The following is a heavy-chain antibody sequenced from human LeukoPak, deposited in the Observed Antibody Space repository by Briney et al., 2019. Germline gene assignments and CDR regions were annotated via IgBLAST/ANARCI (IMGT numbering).Heavy chain of an antibody. Sequence: GGSLRLSCAASGITLSNYWMHWVRHVPGKGLVWVSRINYEGSTTSYADSVKGRFTISRDNAKNTLYLQMNSLRAEDTSVYYCATSSYGGNFGLFDYWGQGILVTVSS. CDR3: ATSSYGGNFGLFDY. CDR2: INYEGSTT. J-gene: IGHJ4*02. V-gene: IGHV3-74*01. CDR1: GITLSNYW. D-gene: IGHD4-23*01.